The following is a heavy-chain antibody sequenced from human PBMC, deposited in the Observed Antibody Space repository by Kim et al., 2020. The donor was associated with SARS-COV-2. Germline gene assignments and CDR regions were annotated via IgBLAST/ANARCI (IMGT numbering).Heavy chain of an antibody. J-gene: IGHJ3*02. Sequence: GESLKISCKGSGYSFTSYWIGWVRQMPGKGLEWMGIIYPGDSDTRYSPSFQGQVTISADKSISTAYLQWSSLKASDTAMYYCARQGYSSGWYVAPDAFDIWGQGTMVTVSS. CDR1: GYSFTSYW. D-gene: IGHD6-19*01. CDR3: ARQGYSSGWYVAPDAFDI. CDR2: IYPGDSDT. V-gene: IGHV5-51*01.